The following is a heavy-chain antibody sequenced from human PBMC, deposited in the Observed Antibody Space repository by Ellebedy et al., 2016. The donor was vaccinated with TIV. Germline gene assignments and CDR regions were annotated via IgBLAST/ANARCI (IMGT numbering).Heavy chain of an antibody. CDR3: ARDISIHDAFDI. D-gene: IGHD1-14*01. CDR2: ISSSGNTI. CDR1: GFIFSDYY. J-gene: IGHJ3*02. V-gene: IGHV3-11*01. Sequence: GESLKISCAASGFIFSDYYMTWVRQAPGKGLEWVSYISSSGNTIYYADSVKGRFTISRDIAKNSLYLQMNSLRAEDTAVYYCARDISIHDAFDIWGQGTMVTVSS.